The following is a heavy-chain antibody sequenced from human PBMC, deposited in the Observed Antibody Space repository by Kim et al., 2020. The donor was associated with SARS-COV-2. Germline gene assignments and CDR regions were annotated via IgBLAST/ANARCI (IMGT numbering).Heavy chain of an antibody. CDR1: GFTFSNAW. J-gene: IGHJ3*02. CDR3: TTDRVWFGERVDDAFDI. CDR2: IKTKTDGGTT. D-gene: IGHD3-10*01. V-gene: IGHV3-15*01. Sequence: GGSLRLSCAASGFTFSNAWMSWVRQAPGKGLEWVGRIKTKTDGGTTDYAAPVKGRFTISSDDSKNTLYLQMNSLKTEDTAVYYCTTDRVWFGERVDDAFDIWGQGTMVTVSS.